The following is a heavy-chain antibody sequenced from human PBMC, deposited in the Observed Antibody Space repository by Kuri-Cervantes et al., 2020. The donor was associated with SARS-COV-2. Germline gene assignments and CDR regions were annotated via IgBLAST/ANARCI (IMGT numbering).Heavy chain of an antibody. CDR1: GGTFSSYA. Sequence: SVKVSCKAAGGTFSSYAISWVRQAPGQGREWMGGIITIFGTANYAQKFQGRVTITADESTSTAYMELSSLRSEDTAVYYCASQTAGGVLFWGQGTLVTVSS. D-gene: IGHD2-21*02. V-gene: IGHV1-69*13. CDR3: ASQTAGGVLF. J-gene: IGHJ4*02. CDR2: IITIFGTA.